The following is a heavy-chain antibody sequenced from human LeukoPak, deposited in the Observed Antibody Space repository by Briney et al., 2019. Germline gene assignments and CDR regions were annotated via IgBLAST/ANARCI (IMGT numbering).Heavy chain of an antibody. CDR1: GFTFSSFW. V-gene: IGHV3-7*01. D-gene: IGHD6-13*01. Sequence: GESLRLSCAASGFTFSSFWMTWVRLAPGKGLEWVANIKEDGSEKYYLESVKGRFAVSRDNAKNSLYLQMDSLRAEDSAVYFCAIGRQLGKWGQGTLVTVSS. J-gene: IGHJ4*02. CDR2: IKEDGSEK. CDR3: AIGRQLGK.